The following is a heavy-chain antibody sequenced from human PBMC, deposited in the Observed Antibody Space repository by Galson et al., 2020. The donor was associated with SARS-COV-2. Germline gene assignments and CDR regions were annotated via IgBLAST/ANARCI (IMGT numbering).Heavy chain of an antibody. D-gene: IGHD3-22*01. CDR2: ISYDGGNT. J-gene: IGHJ4*02. CDR1: GFNFRSFG. CDR3: ARLAVYESSTDFGSY. V-gene: IGHV3-30*03. Sequence: QAGGSLRLSCEASGFNFRSFGIHWVRQAPGKGLEWVAVISYDGGNTYYADSVKGRFTISRDNSKNTLYLEMDSLRPEDTAVYYCARLAVYESSTDFGSYWGQGTLVIVS.